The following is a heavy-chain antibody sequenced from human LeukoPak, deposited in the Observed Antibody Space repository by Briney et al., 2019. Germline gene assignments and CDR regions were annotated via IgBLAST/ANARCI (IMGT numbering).Heavy chain of an antibody. CDR3: ARDTDIVVVPAAPDY. CDR1: GYTFTSYG. Sequence: ASVKVSCKASGYTFTSYGISRVRQAPGQGLDWMGWISAYNGNTNYAQKLQGRVTMTTDTSTSTAYMELRSLRSDDTAVYYCARDTDIVVVPAAPDYWGQGTLVTVSS. J-gene: IGHJ4*02. CDR2: ISAYNGNT. D-gene: IGHD2-2*01. V-gene: IGHV1-18*01.